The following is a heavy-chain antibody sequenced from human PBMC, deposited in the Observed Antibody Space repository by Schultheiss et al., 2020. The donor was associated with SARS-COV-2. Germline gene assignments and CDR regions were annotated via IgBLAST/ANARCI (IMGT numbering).Heavy chain of an antibody. D-gene: IGHD4-17*01. CDR3: AKGSAVTTLYYYYGMDV. V-gene: IGHV3-53*01. Sequence: GGSLRLSCAASGFTVSSNYMSWVRQAPGKGLEWVSVIYSGGSTYYADSVKGRFTISRDNSKNTLYLQMNSLRAEDTAVYYCAKGSAVTTLYYYYGMDVWGQGTMVTVSS. CDR1: GFTVSSNY. J-gene: IGHJ6*02. CDR2: IYSGGST.